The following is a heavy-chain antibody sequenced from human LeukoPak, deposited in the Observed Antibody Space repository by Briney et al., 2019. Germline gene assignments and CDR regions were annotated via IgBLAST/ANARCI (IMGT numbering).Heavy chain of an antibody. J-gene: IGHJ6*03. CDR2: IIPIFGTA. CDR1: GGTFSSYA. V-gene: IGHV1-69*05. Sequence: ASVKVSCKASGGTFSSYAISWVRQAPGQGLEWMGRIIPIFGTANYAQKFQGRVTITTDESTSTAYMELSSLRSEDTAVYYCARDRDEIAAYYMDVWGKGTTVTVSS. D-gene: IGHD2-21*01. CDR3: ARDRDEIAAYYMDV.